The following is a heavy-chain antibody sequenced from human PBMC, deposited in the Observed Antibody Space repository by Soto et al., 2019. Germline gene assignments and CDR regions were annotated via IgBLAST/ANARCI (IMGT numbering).Heavy chain of an antibody. CDR1: GYSFEGYG. V-gene: IGHV3-49*03. CDR3: TRIYGSGTYLPDF. J-gene: IGHJ4*02. CDR2: IRSRSYGGAA. Sequence: EVQLVESGGGLEQPGQSLRLSCKTSGYSFEGYGVSWFRRAPGKGLEWVALIRSRSYGGAADYAASVMGRFTMSRDDPRSIAYLQMNSLKIEDTAVYYCTRIYGSGTYLPDFWGQGILVTVSS. D-gene: IGHD3-10*01.